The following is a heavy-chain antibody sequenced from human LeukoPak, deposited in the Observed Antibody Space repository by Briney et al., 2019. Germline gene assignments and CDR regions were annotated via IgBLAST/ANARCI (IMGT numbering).Heavy chain of an antibody. CDR3: AKGGYGSGSYSFDI. Sequence: GGSLRLSCAASGFTVSSNYMSWVRQAPGKGLEWVSVIYSGGSTYYADSVKGRSTISRDNSKNTLYLQMNSLRAEDTAVYYCAKGGYGSGSYSFDIWGQGTMVTVSS. J-gene: IGHJ3*02. D-gene: IGHD3-10*01. V-gene: IGHV3-66*01. CDR1: GFTVSSNY. CDR2: IYSGGST.